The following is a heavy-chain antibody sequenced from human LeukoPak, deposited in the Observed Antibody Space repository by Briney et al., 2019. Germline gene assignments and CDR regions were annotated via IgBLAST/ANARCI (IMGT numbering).Heavy chain of an antibody. J-gene: IGHJ3*02. Sequence: SETLSLTCAVYGGSFSGYYWSWIRQPPGKGLEWIGSIYHSESTYYNPSLKSRVTISLDTSKNQFSLRLSSLTAADTAVYYCATRYCSSTSCSDDAFDIWGQGTMVTVSS. D-gene: IGHD2-2*01. CDR2: IYHSEST. CDR1: GGSFSGYY. V-gene: IGHV4-34*01. CDR3: ATRYCSSTSCSDDAFDI.